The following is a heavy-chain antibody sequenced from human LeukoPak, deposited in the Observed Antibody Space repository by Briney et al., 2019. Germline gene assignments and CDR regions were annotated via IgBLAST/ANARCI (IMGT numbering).Heavy chain of an antibody. CDR3: AKDVGGPMFDY. V-gene: IGHV3-23*01. D-gene: IGHD3-10*01. CDR1: GFNIASQA. J-gene: IGHJ4*02. CDR2: FGGSEDTA. Sequence: GGSLRLSCAASGFNIASQAMSWVRQAPGQGLEWVSGFGGSEDTAHYADSVKGRFTISRDNSKNTLYLQMNSLRAEDTAVYYCAKDVGGPMFDYWGQGTLVTVSS.